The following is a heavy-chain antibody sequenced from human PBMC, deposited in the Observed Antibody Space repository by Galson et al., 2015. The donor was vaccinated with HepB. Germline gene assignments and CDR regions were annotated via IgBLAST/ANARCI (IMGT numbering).Heavy chain of an antibody. CDR2: ISYDGINK. J-gene: IGHJ6*02. CDR1: GFTFSNYA. V-gene: IGHV3-30-3*01. CDR3: ARDPRVYSSEWVYYYYQGMDV. D-gene: IGHD6-19*01. Sequence: SLRLSCAASGFTFSNYAMHWVRQAPGKGLEWVAVISYDGINKYYAESVQGRFTISRDNSKNTLYLQMNSLRAEDTAVYYCARDPRVYSSEWVYYYYQGMDVWGQGTTVTVSS.